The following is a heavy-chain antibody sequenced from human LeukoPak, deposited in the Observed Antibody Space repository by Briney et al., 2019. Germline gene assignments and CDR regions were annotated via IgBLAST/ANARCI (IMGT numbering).Heavy chain of an antibody. CDR3: ARGIAAAGWYYFDY. V-gene: IGHV3-21*01. CDR1: GFAFSSYN. D-gene: IGHD6-13*01. CDR2: ISSSGSSI. Sequence: GGSLRLSCAVSGFAFSSYNLNWDRQAPGKGMEWVSSISSSGSSIFYADSVKGRFTISRDNAQNSLYLQMNSLRVEDTAVYYCARGIAAAGWYYFDYWGQGALVTVSS. J-gene: IGHJ4*02.